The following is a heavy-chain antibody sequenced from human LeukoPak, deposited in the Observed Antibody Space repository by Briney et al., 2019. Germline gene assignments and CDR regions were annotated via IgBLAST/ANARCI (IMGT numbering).Heavy chain of an antibody. Sequence: PGGSLRLSCAASGFTFSSYAMSGVRQAPGKGLEWVSAISGSGGSTYYADSVKGRFTISRDNSKNTLSLLMNSLRAEDTAVYYCAKVPYYYDNSGSQGYYFDYWGQGTLVTVSS. CDR3: AKVPYYYDNSGSQGYYFDY. V-gene: IGHV3-23*01. J-gene: IGHJ4*02. CDR1: GFTFSSYA. D-gene: IGHD3-22*01. CDR2: ISGSGGST.